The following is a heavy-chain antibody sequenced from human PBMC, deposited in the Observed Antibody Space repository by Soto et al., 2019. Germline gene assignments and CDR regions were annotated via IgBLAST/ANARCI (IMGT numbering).Heavy chain of an antibody. CDR1: GFTFSSYA. Sequence: EVQLLESGGGLVQPGGSLRLSCAASGFTFSSYAMSWVRQAPGKGLEWVSAISGSGGSTYYADSVKGRFTISRDNSKNTLYLQMNSLRAEDTAVYYCAKGGHCSSTSCYAYFDYWGQGTLVTVSS. CDR3: AKGGHCSSTSCYAYFDY. CDR2: ISGSGGST. V-gene: IGHV3-23*01. J-gene: IGHJ4*02. D-gene: IGHD2-2*01.